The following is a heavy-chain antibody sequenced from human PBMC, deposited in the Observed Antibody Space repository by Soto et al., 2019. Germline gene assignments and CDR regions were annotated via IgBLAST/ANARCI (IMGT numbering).Heavy chain of an antibody. D-gene: IGHD6-19*01. J-gene: IGHJ4*02. CDR1: GFTFSDYA. CDR3: AKWGRQWLVTSDFNY. V-gene: IGHV3-30*18. CDR2: VSHDGRNT. Sequence: VQLVESGGGVVQPGRSLRLSCAASGFTFSDYAMHWVRQAPGKGLEWVAVVSHDGRNTHYADSVKGRFTISRDSSKNTVSLAMTSLRAEDTAFYYCAKWGRQWLVTSDFNYWGQGALVPVSS.